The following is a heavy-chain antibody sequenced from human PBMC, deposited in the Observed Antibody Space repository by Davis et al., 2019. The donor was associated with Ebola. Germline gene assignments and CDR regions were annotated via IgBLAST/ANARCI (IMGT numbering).Heavy chain of an antibody. V-gene: IGHV1-2*02. D-gene: IGHD6-13*01. J-gene: IGHJ1*01. CDR3: ARETYSSSWYRGGDFQH. CDR2: INPNSGGT. CDR1: GYTFTGYY. Sequence: ASVKVSCKASGYTFTGYYMHWVRQAPGQGLEWMGWINPNSGGTNYAQKFQGRVTMTRDTSISTAYMELSRLRSDDTAVYYCARETYSSSWYRGGDFQHWGQGTLVTVSS.